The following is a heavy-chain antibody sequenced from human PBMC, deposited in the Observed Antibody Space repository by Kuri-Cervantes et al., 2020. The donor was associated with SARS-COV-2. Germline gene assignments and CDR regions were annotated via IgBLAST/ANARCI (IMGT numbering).Heavy chain of an antibody. J-gene: IGHJ6*02. CDR1: GGTFSSYA. D-gene: IGHD2-2*01. Sequence: SVKVSCKASGGTFSSYAISWVRQAPGQGLEWMGGIIPIFGTANYAQKFQGRVTITADKSTSTAYMELSSLRSEDTAVYYCAKGDYCSSTSCYSYYYYYGMDVWGQGTTVTVSS. CDR2: IIPIFGTA. CDR3: AKGDYCSSTSCYSYYYYYGMDV. V-gene: IGHV1-69*06.